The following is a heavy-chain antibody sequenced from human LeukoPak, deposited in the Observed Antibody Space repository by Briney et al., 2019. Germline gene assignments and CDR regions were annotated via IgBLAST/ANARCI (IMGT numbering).Heavy chain of an antibody. Sequence: SETLSLTCAVSGGSITSYYWSWIRQPPGKGLEWIGYIYYSGSTYYNPSLKSRVTISVDTSKNQFSLKLSSVTAADTAVYYCARDLLNEGNHLDYWGQGTLVTVSS. CDR2: IYYSGST. CDR1: GGSITSYY. V-gene: IGHV4-30-4*01. D-gene: IGHD4-23*01. CDR3: ARDLLNEGNHLDY. J-gene: IGHJ4*02.